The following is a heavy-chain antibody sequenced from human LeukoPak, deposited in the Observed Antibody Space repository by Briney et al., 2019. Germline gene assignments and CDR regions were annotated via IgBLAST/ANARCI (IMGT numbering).Heavy chain of an antibody. J-gene: IGHJ4*02. V-gene: IGHV3-21*01. D-gene: IGHD6-13*01. CDR1: GFAFSSYS. Sequence: PGGSLRLSCAASGFAFSSYSMNWVRQAPGKGLEWVSSISSSSSYIYYADSVKGRFTISRDNAKNSLYLQMNSLRAEDTAVYYCAQGYSSSWYVGYWGQGTLVTVSS. CDR3: AQGYSSSWYVGY. CDR2: ISSSSSYI.